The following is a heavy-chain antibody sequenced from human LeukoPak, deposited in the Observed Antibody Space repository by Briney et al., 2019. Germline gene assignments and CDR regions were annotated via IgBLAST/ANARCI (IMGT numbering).Heavy chain of an antibody. J-gene: IGHJ6*03. CDR1: GGSISSYY. Sequence: KPSETLSLTCTVSGGSISSYYWSWIRQPPGKGLEWIGYIYYSGSTNYNPSLKSRVTISVDTSKNQFSLKLSSVTAADTAVYYCARRARSSGWYYYYYMDVWGKGTTATVSS. D-gene: IGHD6-19*01. V-gene: IGHV4-59*08. CDR2: IYYSGST. CDR3: ARRARSSGWYYYYYMDV.